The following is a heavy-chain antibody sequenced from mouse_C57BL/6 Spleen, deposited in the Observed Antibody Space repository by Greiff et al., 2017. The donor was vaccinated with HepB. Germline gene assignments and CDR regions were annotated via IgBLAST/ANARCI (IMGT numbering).Heavy chain of an antibody. J-gene: IGHJ4*01. D-gene: IGHD1-1*01. Sequence: QVQLQQSGAELVRPGTSVKVSCKASGYAFTNYLIEWVKQRPGQGLEWIGVINPGSGGTNYNEKFKGKATLTADKSSSTAYMQLSSLTSEDSAVYFCARRGSSHHYYAMDYWGQGTSVTVSS. CDR1: GYAFTNYL. V-gene: IGHV1-54*01. CDR3: ARRGSSHHYYAMDY. CDR2: INPGSGGT.